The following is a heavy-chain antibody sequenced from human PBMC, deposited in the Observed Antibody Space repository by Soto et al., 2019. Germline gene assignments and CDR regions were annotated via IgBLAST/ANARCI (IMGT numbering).Heavy chain of an antibody. V-gene: IGHV3-23*01. J-gene: IGHJ4*02. D-gene: IGHD3-10*01. Sequence: GGSLRLSCAASGFTFSSSNMNWVRQAPGKGLEWVSAISGSSGSTYYADSVKGRFTISRDNSKNTLYLQMNSLRAEDTAVYYCAKNSGTRRFDYWGQGTLVTVSS. CDR3: AKNSGTRRFDY. CDR2: ISGSSGST. CDR1: GFTFSSSN.